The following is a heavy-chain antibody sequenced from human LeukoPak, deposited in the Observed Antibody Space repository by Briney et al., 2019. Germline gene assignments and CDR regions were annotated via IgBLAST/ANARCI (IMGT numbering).Heavy chain of an antibody. CDR1: GFTFSSYG. D-gene: IGHD2-21*02. CDR3: AKDRGCGGDCSTDPHYYYYYYGMDV. Sequence: GRSLRLSCAASGFTFSSYGMHWVRQAPGKGLEWVAVISYDGSNKYYADSVKGRFTISRDNSKNTLYLQMNSLRAEDTAVYYCAKDRGCGGDCSTDPHYYYYYYGMDVWGQGTTVTVSS. CDR2: ISYDGSNK. V-gene: IGHV3-30*18. J-gene: IGHJ6*02.